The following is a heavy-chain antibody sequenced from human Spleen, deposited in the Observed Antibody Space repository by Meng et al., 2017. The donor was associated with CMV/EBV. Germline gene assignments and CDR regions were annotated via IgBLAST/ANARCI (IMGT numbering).Heavy chain of an antibody. V-gene: IGHV4-61*01. CDR3: AIKERNIAARFDY. CDR1: GGSVSSGSYY. Sequence: SETLSLTCTVSGGSVSSGSYYWSWIRQPPGKGLEWIGYIYYSGSTNYNPSLKSRVTISVDTSKTQFSLTLSSVTAAGTAVYYCAIKERNIAARFDYWGQGTLVTVSS. CDR2: IYYSGST. D-gene: IGHD6-13*01. J-gene: IGHJ4*02.